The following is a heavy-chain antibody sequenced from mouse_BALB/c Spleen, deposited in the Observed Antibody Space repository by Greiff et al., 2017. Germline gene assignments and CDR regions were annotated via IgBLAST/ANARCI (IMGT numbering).Heavy chain of an antibody. D-gene: IGHD2-3*01. V-gene: IGHV1-63*02. Sequence: VQLQQSGAELVRPGTSVKISCKASGYTFTNYWLGWVKQRPGHGLEWIGDIYPGGGYTNYNEKFKGKATLTADTSSSTAYMQLSSLTSEDSAVYFCARCDGYYAMDYWGQGTSVTVSS. CDR2: IYPGGGYT. CDR3: ARCDGYYAMDY. J-gene: IGHJ4*01. CDR1: GYTFTNYW.